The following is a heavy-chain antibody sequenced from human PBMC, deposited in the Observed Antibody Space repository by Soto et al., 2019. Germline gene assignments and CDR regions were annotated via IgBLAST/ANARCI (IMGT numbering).Heavy chain of an antibody. CDR1: GDSVSSNSAA. V-gene: IGHV6-1*01. CDR2: TYYRSKWYN. Sequence: SQTLSLPCAISGDSVSSNSAAWNWIRQSPSRGLEWLGRTYYRSKWYNDYAVSVKSRITINPDTSKNQFSLQLNSVTPEDTAVYYCARAVAAAGTTELRTWGQGTLVTVAS. CDR3: ARAVAAAGTTELRT. D-gene: IGHD6-13*01. J-gene: IGHJ5*02.